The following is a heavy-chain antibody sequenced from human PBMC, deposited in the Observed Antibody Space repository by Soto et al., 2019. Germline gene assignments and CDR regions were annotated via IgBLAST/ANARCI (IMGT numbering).Heavy chain of an antibody. CDR2: MYAAGST. Sequence: EVQLVESGGGLVQPGGSLRLSCAVTGFTISSSYMNWVRQAPGKGLEWVSVMYAAGSTYYEDSVKGRFNISRDNSKNTVYLQMNSLRGEDTAVYYCARGSNSNNWKLFDYWGQGTLVTVSS. V-gene: IGHV3-66*01. J-gene: IGHJ4*02. CDR3: ARGSNSNNWKLFDY. CDR1: GFTISSSY. D-gene: IGHD1-1*01.